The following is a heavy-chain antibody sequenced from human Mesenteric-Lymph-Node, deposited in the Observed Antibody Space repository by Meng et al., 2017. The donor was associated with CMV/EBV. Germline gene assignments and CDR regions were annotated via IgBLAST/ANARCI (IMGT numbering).Heavy chain of an antibody. CDR2: INSDGSGT. D-gene: IGHD3-3*01. CDR3: ARGYDYNWFDP. CDR1: GFTFSSYW. J-gene: IGHJ5*02. V-gene: IGHV3-74*01. Sequence: LSCAASGFTFSSYWMHWVRQAPGKGLVWVSRINSDGSGTSYADSVKGRFTISRDNAKNTLYLQMDSPRAEDTAVYYCARGYDYNWFDPWGQGTLVTVSS.